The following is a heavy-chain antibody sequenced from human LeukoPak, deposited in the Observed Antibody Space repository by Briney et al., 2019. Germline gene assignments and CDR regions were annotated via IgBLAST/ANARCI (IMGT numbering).Heavy chain of an antibody. CDR1: GYTFISYG. D-gene: IGHD1-14*01. CDR2: ISAYNDNT. Sequence: ASVKVSCKASGYTFISYGISWVRQAPGQGLERMGWISAYNDNTNYAQKLQSRVTMTTDTSTSTAYMELRSLRSDDTAVYYCARDPGQVYYGMDVWGQGTTVTVSS. J-gene: IGHJ6*02. V-gene: IGHV1-18*01. CDR3: ARDPGQVYYGMDV.